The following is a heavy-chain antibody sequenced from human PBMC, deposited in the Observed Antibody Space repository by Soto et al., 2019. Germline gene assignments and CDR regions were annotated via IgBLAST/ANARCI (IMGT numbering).Heavy chain of an antibody. D-gene: IGHD2-15*01. CDR3: AKQDCSGGSCYYPLYYFDY. CDR2: ISGSGGST. J-gene: IGHJ4*02. V-gene: IGHV3-23*01. Sequence: GGSLRLSCAASGFTFSSYAMSWVRQAPGKGLEWVSAISGSGGSTYYADSVKGRFTISRDNSKNTLYLQMNSLRAEDTAVYYCAKQDCSGGSCYYPLYYFDYWGQGTLVTVSS. CDR1: GFTFSSYA.